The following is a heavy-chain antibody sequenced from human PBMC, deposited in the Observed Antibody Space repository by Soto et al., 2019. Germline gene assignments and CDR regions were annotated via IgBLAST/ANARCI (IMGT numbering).Heavy chain of an antibody. J-gene: IGHJ4*02. V-gene: IGHV1-2*02. CDR3: ARGGGTILAPLP. CDR1: GYTFTGYF. D-gene: IGHD3-3*01. CDR2: INSNSGAT. Sequence: QVQLVQSGAEVKKPGASVKVSCKASGYTFTGYFMHWVRQAPGQGLEWMGWINSNSGATKYAQKFQGRVTLSRDTSISTAYMELSGLRSDATAVYYCARGGGTILAPLPWGQGTLVTVSS.